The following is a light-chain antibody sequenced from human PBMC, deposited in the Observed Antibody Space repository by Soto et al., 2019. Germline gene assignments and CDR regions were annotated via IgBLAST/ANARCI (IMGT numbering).Light chain of an antibody. CDR2: AAS. CDR3: QQYYSCPPT. V-gene: IGKV1D-8*01. Sequence: VIWMTQSPSLLSASTGDRVTISCRMSPGISSYLAWYQHKPGKAPELLIYAASTLQSGVPSRFSGRGSGTDFTLTISCLQSEDFATYYGQQYYSCPPTFGQGTKVEIK. J-gene: IGKJ1*01. CDR1: PGISSY.